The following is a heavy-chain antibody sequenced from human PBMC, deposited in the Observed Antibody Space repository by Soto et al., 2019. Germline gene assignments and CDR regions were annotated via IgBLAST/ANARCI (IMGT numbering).Heavy chain of an antibody. J-gene: IGHJ4*02. CDR2: FDPEDGET. V-gene: IGHV1-24*01. Sequence: QVQLLQSGAEVKKPGASVKVSCKVSGHTLTELYMHWVRQAPGRGLEWMGGFDPEDGETIFAQKFQGRVTMTEDTSTDSTYMELTSLRSEDTAVYYCAAGGTRWLHSPFDYWVQGTLVTISS. CDR3: AAGGTRWLHSPFDY. CDR1: GHTLTELY. D-gene: IGHD1-1*01.